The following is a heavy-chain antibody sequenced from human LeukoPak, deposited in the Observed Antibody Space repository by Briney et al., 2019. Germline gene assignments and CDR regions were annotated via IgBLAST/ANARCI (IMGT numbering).Heavy chain of an antibody. D-gene: IGHD1-1*01. V-gene: IGHV3-7*01. CDR2: IKQDGSEK. CDR1: GFTFSSYW. CDR3: ARDRYDGYYYGLDV. J-gene: IGHJ6*02. Sequence: GRSLRLSCAASGFTFSSYWMSWVRQAPGKGLEWVANIKQDGSEKYYVDSVKGRFTISRDNAKNSLYLQMNSLRAEDTAVYYCARDRYDGYYYGLDVWGQGTTVTVSS.